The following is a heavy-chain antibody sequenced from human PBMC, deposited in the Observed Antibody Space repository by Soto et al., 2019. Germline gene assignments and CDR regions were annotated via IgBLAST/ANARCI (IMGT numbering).Heavy chain of an antibody. CDR2: ISSSSSYI. V-gene: IGHV3-21*01. Sequence: EVQLVESGGGLVKPGGSLRLSCAASGFTFSSYSMNWVRQAPGKGLEWVSSISSSSSYIYYADSVKGRFTISRDNAKNSLSLQMNSLRAEDTAVYYCAIMNIAARYYGMDVWGQGTTVTVSS. J-gene: IGHJ6*02. CDR3: AIMNIAARYYGMDV. CDR1: GFTFSSYS. D-gene: IGHD6-6*01.